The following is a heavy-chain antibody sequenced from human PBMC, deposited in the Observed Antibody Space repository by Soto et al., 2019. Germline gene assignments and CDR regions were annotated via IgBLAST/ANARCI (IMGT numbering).Heavy chain of an antibody. D-gene: IGHD6-13*01. CDR3: ESGRGAAADYFDF. J-gene: IGHJ4*02. CDR2: ISSSTSHT. V-gene: IGHV3-11*05. CDR1: GFTFSDYY. Sequence: QVQLVESGGGLVKPGGSLRLSCAVSGFTFSDYYMTWIRQAPGKGLEWVSYISSSTSHTNYADSVKGRFTISRDNAKNSLFLQMNSLRAEDTAVYYCESGRGAAADYFDFWGQGTLVTVSS.